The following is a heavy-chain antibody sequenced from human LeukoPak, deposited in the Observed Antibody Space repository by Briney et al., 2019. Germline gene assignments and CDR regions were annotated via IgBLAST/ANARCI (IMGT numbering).Heavy chain of an antibody. Sequence: SETLSLTCTISGDSMRTYYWTWIRQPPGKGLEWIGEINHSGRTNYNPSLKSRVTISVDTSKKQFSLKLSSVTAADTAVYYCARGVDYYGVWGQGTLVTVSS. CDR1: GDSMRTYY. V-gene: IGHV4-34*01. D-gene: IGHD3-10*01. CDR2: INHSGRT. J-gene: IGHJ4*02. CDR3: ARGVDYYGV.